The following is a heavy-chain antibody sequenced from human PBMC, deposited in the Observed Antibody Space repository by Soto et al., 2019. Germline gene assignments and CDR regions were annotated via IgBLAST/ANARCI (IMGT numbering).Heavy chain of an antibody. Sequence: ASVKVSCKASGYTFTSYAMHLVRQAPGQRLEWMGWINAGNGSTSYAQKFQGRVTMTRDTSTSTVYMELSSLRSEDTAVYYCAKKTELVLEVGYYDFVWGERAAVFNFWGQGKMVPV. D-gene: IGHD3-3*01. CDR1: GYTFTSYA. V-gene: IGHV1-3*01. CDR3: AKKTELVLEVGYYDFVWGERAAVFNF. J-gene: IGHJ3*01. CDR2: INAGNGST.